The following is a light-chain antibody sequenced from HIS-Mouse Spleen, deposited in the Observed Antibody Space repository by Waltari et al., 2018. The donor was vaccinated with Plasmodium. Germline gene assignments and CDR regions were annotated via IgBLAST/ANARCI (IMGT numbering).Light chain of an antibody. Sequence: SSELTQDPAVSLALGQTVRFTCQGDSLRRSYASWYQQKPGQDPVLVIFGKNNRPSGIPDRFSGSSSGNTASLTITGAQAEDEADYYCNSRDSSGNHWVFGGGTKLTVL. CDR2: GKN. V-gene: IGLV3-19*01. CDR3: NSRDSSGNHWV. CDR1: SLRRSY. J-gene: IGLJ3*02.